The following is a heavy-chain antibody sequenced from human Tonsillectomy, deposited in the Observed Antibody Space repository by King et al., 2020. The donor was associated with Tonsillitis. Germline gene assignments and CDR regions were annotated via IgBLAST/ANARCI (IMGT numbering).Heavy chain of an antibody. Sequence: VQLVESGGGVVQPGRSLRLSCAASGFTFSNYGMHWVRQAPGKGLEWVAVIWYGGSNEYYADSVKGRFTISRDNSKNTLYLQMNSLRAEDTAVYYCARDRDTISDDYYYYYMDVWGKGTTVTVSS. CDR3: ARDRDTISDDYYYYYMDV. V-gene: IGHV3-33*01. CDR1: GFTFSNYG. CDR2: IWYGGSNE. D-gene: IGHD3-9*01. J-gene: IGHJ6*03.